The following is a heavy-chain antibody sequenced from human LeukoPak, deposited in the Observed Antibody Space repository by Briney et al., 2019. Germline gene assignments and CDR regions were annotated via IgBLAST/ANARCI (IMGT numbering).Heavy chain of an antibody. CDR1: GGTFSSYA. CDR3: ARVEGVRAVAGTYGMDV. V-gene: IGHV1-69*13. D-gene: IGHD6-19*01. J-gene: IGHJ6*04. CDR2: IIPIFGTA. Sequence: ASVKVSCKASGGTFSSYAISWVRQAPGRGLEWMGGIIPIFGTANYAQKFQGRVTITADESTSTACMELSSLRSEDTAVYYCARVEGVRAVAGTYGMDVWGKGTTVTVSS.